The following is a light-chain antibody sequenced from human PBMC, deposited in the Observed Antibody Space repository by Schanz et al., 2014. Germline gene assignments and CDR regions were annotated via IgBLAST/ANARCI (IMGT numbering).Light chain of an antibody. CDR1: QSVSSN. Sequence: EIMMTQSPATLSVSPGERATLSCWASQSVSSNLAWYQQKPGQAPRLLIYGASTRATGIPARFSGSGSGTEFTLTISSLQSEDFAVYYCQQYGSSPPTFGQGTKVEIK. CDR2: GAS. V-gene: IGKV3-15*01. J-gene: IGKJ1*01. CDR3: QQYGSSPPT.